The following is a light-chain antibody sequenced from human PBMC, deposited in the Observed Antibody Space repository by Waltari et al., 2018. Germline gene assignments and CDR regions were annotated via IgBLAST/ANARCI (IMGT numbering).Light chain of an antibody. Sequence: QSVLTQPPSVSGAPGQRVTIACTGSSSNIGAGYGVQWYQHLPGTAPKLLIYDNTKPPSGVPDRFPGSKSGTSASLAISGLQTEDEGKYYCQSYDSSLRGFVVFGTGTKVTVL. CDR1: SSNIGAGYG. J-gene: IGLJ1*01. V-gene: IGLV1-40*01. CDR2: DNT. CDR3: QSYDSSLRGFVV.